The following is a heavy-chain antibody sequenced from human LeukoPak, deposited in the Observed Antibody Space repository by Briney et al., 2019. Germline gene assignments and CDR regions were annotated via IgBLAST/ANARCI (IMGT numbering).Heavy chain of an antibody. D-gene: IGHD2-21*01. CDR2: ISSSSSTI. V-gene: IGHV3-48*01. CDR1: GFTFSSYS. J-gene: IGHJ2*01. CDR3: ARALYRQHIVVVNAKNYWYFDL. Sequence: GGSLRLSCAASGFTFSSYSMNWVRQAPGKGLEWVSYISSSSSTIYYADSVKGRFTISRDNAKNSLYLQVNSLRAEDTAVYYCARALYRQHIVVVNAKNYWYFDLWGRGTLVTVSS.